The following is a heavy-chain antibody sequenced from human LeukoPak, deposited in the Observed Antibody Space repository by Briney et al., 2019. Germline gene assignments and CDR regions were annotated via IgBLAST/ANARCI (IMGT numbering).Heavy chain of an antibody. D-gene: IGHD3-10*01. CDR1: GFTVSSNS. CDR3: AKGGEVRGRMVRGVIG. V-gene: IGHV3-66*03. CDR2: IYSDNT. J-gene: IGHJ4*02. Sequence: GGSLRLSCTVSGFTVSSNSMSWVRQAPGKGLEWVSFIYSDNTHYSDSVKGRFTISRDNSKNTLYLQMNSLRAEDTAVYYCAKGGEVRGRMVRGVIGWGQGTLVTVSS.